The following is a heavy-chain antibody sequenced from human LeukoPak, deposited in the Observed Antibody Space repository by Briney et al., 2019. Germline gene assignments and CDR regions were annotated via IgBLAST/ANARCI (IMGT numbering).Heavy chain of an antibody. CDR2: IYSGGST. CDR1: GFTVSSNY. V-gene: IGHV3-66*01. D-gene: IGHD3-22*01. CDR3: ARDRYYESSGYYYSDY. Sequence: GSLRLSCAASGFTVSSNYMSWVRQAPGKGLEWVVVIYSGGSTYYADSVKGRFTISRDNSKNTLYLQMSSLRVEDTAVYFCARDRYYESSGYYYSDYWGQGTLVTVSP. J-gene: IGHJ4*02.